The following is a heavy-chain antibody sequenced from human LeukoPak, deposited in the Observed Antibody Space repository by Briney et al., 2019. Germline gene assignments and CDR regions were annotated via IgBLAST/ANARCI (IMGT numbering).Heavy chain of an antibody. D-gene: IGHD6-19*01. CDR1: GFTFSSYE. Sequence: PGGSLRLSCAASGFTFSSYEMNWVRQAPGKGLEWVSFLRYDATSNYYAESVKGRFTISRDNSKNTLYLQMNSLRAEDTAVYYCARILDSAWGELGYWGQGTLVTVSS. CDR3: ARILDSAWGELGY. CDR2: LRYDATSN. V-gene: IGHV3-30*14. J-gene: IGHJ4*02.